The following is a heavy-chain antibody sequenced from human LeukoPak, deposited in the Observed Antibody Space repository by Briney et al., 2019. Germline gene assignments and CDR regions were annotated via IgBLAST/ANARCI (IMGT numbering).Heavy chain of an antibody. CDR3: ARSPYNSAWGYYFDY. D-gene: IGHD6-19*01. Sequence: PSETLSLTCTVSGGSISSSSYYWSWIRQPPGKGLEWIGYVNYIGSTSYNPSLNSRVIISVDRSTNRFSLKLNSLTAADTAVYYCARSPYNSAWGYYFDYWGQGALVTVSS. CDR2: VNYIGST. V-gene: IGHV4-61*01. CDR1: GGSISSSSYY. J-gene: IGHJ4*02.